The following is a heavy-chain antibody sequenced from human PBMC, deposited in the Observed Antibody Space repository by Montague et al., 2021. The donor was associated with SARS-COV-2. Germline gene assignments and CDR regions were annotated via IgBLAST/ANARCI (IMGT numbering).Heavy chain of an antibody. J-gene: IGHJ4*02. CDR2: ISHSGST. Sequence: SETLSLTCAVYGGSLSGYYWSWIRQPPGEGLEWIAEISHSGSTSYNPSLKSRVTISVDTSKNQYFLKVNSVTAADTAVYYCARHYSATLPAVYWGQGTLVTVSS. D-gene: IGHD2-15*01. CDR3: ARHYSATLPAVY. CDR1: GGSLSGYY. V-gene: IGHV4-34*01.